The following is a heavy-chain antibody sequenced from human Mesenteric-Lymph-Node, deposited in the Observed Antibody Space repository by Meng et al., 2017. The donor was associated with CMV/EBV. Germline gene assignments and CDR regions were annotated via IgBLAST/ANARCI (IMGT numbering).Heavy chain of an antibody. V-gene: IGHV1-18*01. CDR1: GYTFITYD. D-gene: IGHD1-14*01. J-gene: IGHJ6*02. CDR3: ARELGVGNQRDYYYHAMDV. CDR2: ISAYNGET. Sequence: ASVKVSCKASGYTFITYDISWVRQAPGKGLEWMGRISAYNGETDYVQKFQGRVTMTTDTSTRTAYMELRSLRSDGTAVYYCARELGVGNQRDYYYHAMDVWGQGTTVTVSS.